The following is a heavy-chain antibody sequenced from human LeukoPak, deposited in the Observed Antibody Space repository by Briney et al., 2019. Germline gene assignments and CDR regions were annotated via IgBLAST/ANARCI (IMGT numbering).Heavy chain of an antibody. CDR1: GYTFTGYY. D-gene: IGHD3-3*01. V-gene: IGHV1-2*02. CDR3: ARGYDFWSGYTFPYYFDY. J-gene: IGHJ4*02. CDR2: INPNSGGT. Sequence: ASVKVSCKASGYTFTGYYMHWARQAPGQGLEWMGWINPNSGGTNYAQKFQGRVTMTRDTSISTAYMELSRLRSDDTAVYYCARGYDFWSGYTFPYYFDYWGQGTLATVSS.